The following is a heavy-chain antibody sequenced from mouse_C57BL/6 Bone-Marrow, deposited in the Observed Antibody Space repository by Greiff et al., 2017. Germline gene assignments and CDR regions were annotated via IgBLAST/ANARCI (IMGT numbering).Heavy chain of an antibody. J-gene: IGHJ1*03. CDR3: ARAVFPIGYFDV. V-gene: IGHV5-16*01. CDR2: INYDGSST. CDR1: GFTFSDYY. Sequence: EVMLVESEGGLVQPGSSMKLSCTASGFTFSDYYMAWVRQVPEKGLEWVANINYDGSSTYYLDSLKSRFIISRDNAKNILYLQMSSLKSEDTATYYCARAVFPIGYFDVWGTGTTVTGSS.